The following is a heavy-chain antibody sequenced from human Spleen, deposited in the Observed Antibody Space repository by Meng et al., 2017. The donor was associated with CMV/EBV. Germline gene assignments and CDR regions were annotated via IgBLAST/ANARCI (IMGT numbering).Heavy chain of an antibody. J-gene: IGHJ6*02. CDR2: INPNSGGT. CDR1: GYTFTGYY. CDR3: ARVKYQSGFPDYYFDGMDV. D-gene: IGHD3-3*01. V-gene: IGHV1-2*02. Sequence: ASVKVSCKASGYTFTGYYMHWVRQAPGQGLEWMGWINPNSGGTNYAQKFQGRVTMTRDTSISTAYMELSRLRSDDTAVYYCARVKYQSGFPDYYFDGMDVWGQGTTVTVSS.